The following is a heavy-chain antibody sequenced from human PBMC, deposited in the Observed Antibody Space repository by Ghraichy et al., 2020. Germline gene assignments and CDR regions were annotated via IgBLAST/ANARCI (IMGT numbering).Heavy chain of an antibody. D-gene: IGHD1-26*01. CDR1: GGSISGYY. CDR2: IYYSGSA. V-gene: IGHV4-59*01. CDR3: ARVGYYASGMDV. J-gene: IGHJ6*04. Sequence: SETLSLTCTISGGSISGYYGSWIRQPPGKGLEYIGYIYYSGSATYNPSLKSRVTISVDTSKNQFSLKMTSVTVADTAVYYCARVGYYASGMDVWGKGTTVTVSP.